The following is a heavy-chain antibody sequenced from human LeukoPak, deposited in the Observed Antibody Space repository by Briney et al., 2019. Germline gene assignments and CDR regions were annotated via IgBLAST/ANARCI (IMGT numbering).Heavy chain of an antibody. CDR1: GFTFSSYC. Sequence: GGSLRLSCAASGFTFSSYCMNWVRQAPGKGLEWVSSIRSSSSYIYYADSVKGRFTISRDNAKNSLYLQMNGLRAEDTAVYYCARDLLYYYDSSGYYPNWFDPWGQGTLVTVSS. CDR2: IRSSSSYI. D-gene: IGHD3-22*01. CDR3: ARDLLYYYDSSGYYPNWFDP. V-gene: IGHV3-21*01. J-gene: IGHJ5*02.